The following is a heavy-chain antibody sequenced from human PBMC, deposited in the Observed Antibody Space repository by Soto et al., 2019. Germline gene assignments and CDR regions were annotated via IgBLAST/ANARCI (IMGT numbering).Heavy chain of an antibody. J-gene: IGHJ4*02. Sequence: EVQLVESGGGLVQPGGSLRLSCAASGFTFSSYWMSWVRQAPGMGLEWLAIIKKDGSETHYVDAVKGRFTISRDNAKNSLFLQMNSLGTDDTAVYYCARGAGWESDYWGQGTLVTVSS. D-gene: IGHD1-26*01. V-gene: IGHV3-7*03. CDR1: GFTFSSYW. CDR2: IKKDGSET. CDR3: ARGAGWESDY.